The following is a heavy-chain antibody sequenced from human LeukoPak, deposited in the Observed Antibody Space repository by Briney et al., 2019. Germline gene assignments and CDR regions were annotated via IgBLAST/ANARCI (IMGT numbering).Heavy chain of an antibody. D-gene: IGHD1-7*01. CDR3: ARDPWGTEENWNYGWFDP. CDR1: GFTFDDYG. Sequence: GGSLRLSCAASGFTFDDYGMSWVRQAPGKGLECVSGINWNGGSTGYADSVKGRFTISRDNAKNSLYLQMNSLRAEDTALYYCARDPWGTEENWNYGWFDPWGQGTLVTVSS. CDR2: INWNGGST. V-gene: IGHV3-20*04. J-gene: IGHJ5*02.